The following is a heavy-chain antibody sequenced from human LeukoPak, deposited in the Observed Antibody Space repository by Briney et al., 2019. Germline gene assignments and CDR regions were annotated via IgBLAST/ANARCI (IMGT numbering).Heavy chain of an antibody. CDR2: IKQDGSEK. CDR3: ARVNVADYYYYGMDV. J-gene: IGHJ6*01. V-gene: IGHV3-7*01. D-gene: IGHD6-13*01. Sequence: PGGSLRPSRAASGFTFSSYWMSWVRQAPGKGLEWVANIKQDGSEKYYVDSVKGRFTISRDNAKNSLYLQMNSLRAEDTAVYYCARVNVADYYYYGMDVWGQGTTVTVSS. CDR1: GFTFSSYW.